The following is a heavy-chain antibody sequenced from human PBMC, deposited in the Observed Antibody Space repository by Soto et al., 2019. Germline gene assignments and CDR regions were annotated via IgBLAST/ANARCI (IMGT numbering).Heavy chain of an antibody. Sequence: QVQLVQSGAEEKKPGASVKDSCKASGYTFTNYAMHWVRQAPGQRLEWMGWINAGNGNTKYSQKFQDRVTIPRDTSASTAYMELSSLRSEDTAVYYCARGFPLWFDPCGQGTLVTVSS. CDR3: ARGFPLWFDP. J-gene: IGHJ5*02. CDR1: GYTFTNYA. CDR2: INAGNGNT. D-gene: IGHD3-16*02. V-gene: IGHV1-3*05.